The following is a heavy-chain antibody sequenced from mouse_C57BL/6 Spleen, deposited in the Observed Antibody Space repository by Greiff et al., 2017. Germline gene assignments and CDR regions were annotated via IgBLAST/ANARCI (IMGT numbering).Heavy chain of an antibody. CDR1: GFTFSDYG. V-gene: IGHV5-17*01. CDR2: ISSGSSTI. J-gene: IGHJ4*01. CDR3: ARGDDGSSYYVYAMDY. Sequence: EVMLVESGGGLVKPGGSLKLSCAASGFTFSDYGMHWVRQAPEKGLEWVAYISSGSSTIYYADTVKGRFTISRDNAKNTLFLQMTSLRSEDTAMYYCARGDDGSSYYVYAMDYWGQGTSVTVSS. D-gene: IGHD1-1*01.